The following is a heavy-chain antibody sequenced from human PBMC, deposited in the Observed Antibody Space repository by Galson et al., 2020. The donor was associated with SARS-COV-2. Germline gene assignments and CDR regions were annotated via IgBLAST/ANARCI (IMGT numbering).Heavy chain of an antibody. CDR3: SRPCLGHSYAMGDI. CDR2: INRSGST. CDR1: GDSISSSSYY. V-gene: IGHV4-39*01. D-gene: IGHD3-16*01. Sequence: SETLSLTCTVSGDSISSSSYYWGWLRQPPGKGLEYIGSINRSGSTNYNPSLKSRVTISVDTSRNQFSLKLNSVTAADTAVYYCSRPCLGHSYAMGDIWGQGTMVTVSS. J-gene: IGHJ3*02.